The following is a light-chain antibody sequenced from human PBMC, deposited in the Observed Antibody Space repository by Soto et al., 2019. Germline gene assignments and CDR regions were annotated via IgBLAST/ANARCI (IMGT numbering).Light chain of an antibody. CDR1: SSNIGSNY. CDR3: GTWDSSLRVVI. CDR2: DNN. Sequence: SVLTQPPSLSAAPGHKVTISCSGSSSNIGSNYVSWYQQLPGAASKLLIYDNNRGPSGIPDRFSGSKSGTSATLGITGLQTGDEADYYCGTWDSSLRVVIFGGGTKGTVL. V-gene: IGLV1-51*01. J-gene: IGLJ2*01.